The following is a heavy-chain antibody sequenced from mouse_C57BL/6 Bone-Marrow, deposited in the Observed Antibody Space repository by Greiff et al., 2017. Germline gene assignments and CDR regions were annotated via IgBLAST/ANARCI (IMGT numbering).Heavy chain of an antibody. J-gene: IGHJ1*03. D-gene: IGHD4-1*01. CDR2: ISNLAYSS. CDR1: GFTFSDYG. CDR3: ASRTGRYWYFDV. Sequence: EVKLVESGGGLVQPGGSLKLSCAASGFTFSDYGMAWVRQAPRKGPEWVALISNLAYSSYYADTVTGRFTISRENAKNTLYLELSSLRSEDTAMYYGASRTGRYWYFDVWDTGTTVPVSS. V-gene: IGHV5-15*01.